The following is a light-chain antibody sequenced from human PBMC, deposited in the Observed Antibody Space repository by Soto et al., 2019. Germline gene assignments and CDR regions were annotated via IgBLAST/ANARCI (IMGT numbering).Light chain of an antibody. CDR1: QSINNY. CDR2: AAS. V-gene: IGKV1-39*01. J-gene: IGKJ2*01. Sequence: DIQMTQSPSSLSASIGDRVTITCRASQSINNYLNWYHQKPGKAPKLLIYAASSLQSGVPSRFGCTGSGTDFTRTISSLQPEDFATDDCQQSYNTPYTFGQGTKLEIK. CDR3: QQSYNTPYT.